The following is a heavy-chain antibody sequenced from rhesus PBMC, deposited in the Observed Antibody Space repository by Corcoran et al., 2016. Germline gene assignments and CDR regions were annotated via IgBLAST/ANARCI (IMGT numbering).Heavy chain of an antibody. D-gene: IGHD5-42*01. CDR1: GYSISRGYY. V-gene: IGHV4-99*01. J-gene: IGHJ4*01. Sequence: QVQLQESGPGLVKPSETLSLTCAVSGYSISRGYYWGWIRQPPGGGLEYIGHISGSSGSTYYNPSLKSRVTISKDTSKNQFSLKLTSVTAADTAVYYCARLGYSAYSTFDYWGQGVLVTVSS. CDR2: ISGSSGST. CDR3: ARLGYSAYSTFDY.